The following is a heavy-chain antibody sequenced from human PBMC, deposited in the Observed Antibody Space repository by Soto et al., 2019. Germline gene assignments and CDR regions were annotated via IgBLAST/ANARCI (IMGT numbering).Heavy chain of an antibody. CDR3: APPTRRGYGYGGAPYYFNY. CDR1: GFTFSSYA. V-gene: IGHV3-23*01. Sequence: EVQLLESGGGLVQPGGSLRLSCAASGFTFSSYAMSWVRQAPGKGLEWVSAISGSGGSTYYADSVKGRFTISRDNSKNTLYLQMNSLRAGNTAVYYCAPPTRRGYGYGGAPYYFNYWGRGTLVTVSS. J-gene: IGHJ4*02. CDR2: ISGSGGST. D-gene: IGHD5-18*01.